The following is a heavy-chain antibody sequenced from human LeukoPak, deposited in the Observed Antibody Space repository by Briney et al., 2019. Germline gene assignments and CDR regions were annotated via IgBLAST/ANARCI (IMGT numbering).Heavy chain of an antibody. D-gene: IGHD6-13*01. J-gene: IGHJ4*02. Sequence: PGGSLRLSRAASGFTFSSYSMNWVRQAPGKGLEWVSYISGGSSIIYYADSVKGRFTISRENAENSLFLQMHSLRAEDTAVYYCARARAHSSPYFDYWGQGTLVTVSS. CDR3: ARARAHSSPYFDY. V-gene: IGHV3-48*01. CDR2: ISGGSSII. CDR1: GFTFSSYS.